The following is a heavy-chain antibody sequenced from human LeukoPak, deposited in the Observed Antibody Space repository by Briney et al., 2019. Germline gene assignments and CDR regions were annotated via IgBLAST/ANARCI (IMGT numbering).Heavy chain of an antibody. V-gene: IGHV3-21*01. Sequence: GGSVRLSCAASGFTFSSYSMNWVRQAPGKGLEWVSSISSSSSYIYYADSVKGRFTISRDNAKNSLYLQMNSLRAEDTAVYYCASLQQQPDGEDYFDYWGQGTLVTVSS. D-gene: IGHD6-13*01. CDR1: GFTFSSYS. J-gene: IGHJ4*02. CDR2: ISSSSSYI. CDR3: ASLQQQPDGEDYFDY.